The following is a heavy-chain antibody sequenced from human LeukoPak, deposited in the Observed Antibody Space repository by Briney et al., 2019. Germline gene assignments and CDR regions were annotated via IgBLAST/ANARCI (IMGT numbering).Heavy chain of an antibody. D-gene: IGHD2-15*01. Sequence: SETLSLTCTVSGGSISSYYWSWIRQPPGKGLEWIGYIYYSGSTNYNPSLKSRVTISVDTSKNQFSLKLSSVTAADTAVYYCARGGVVVAATNPYYYYYMDAWGKGTTVTVSS. CDR1: GGSISSYY. V-gene: IGHV4-59*01. J-gene: IGHJ6*03. CDR2: IYYSGST. CDR3: ARGGVVVAATNPYYYYYMDA.